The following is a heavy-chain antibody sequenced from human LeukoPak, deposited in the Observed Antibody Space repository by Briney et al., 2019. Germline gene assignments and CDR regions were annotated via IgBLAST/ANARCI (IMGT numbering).Heavy chain of an antibody. CDR1: GYTFTGYY. J-gene: IGHJ4*02. V-gene: IGHV1-2*02. D-gene: IGHD3-9*01. Sequence: ASVTVSCKASGYTFTGYYTHWVRQAPGQGLEWTGWINPNSGGTKYAQKFQGRVTMTRDTSISTAYMELTRLRSDDTAVYYCARGGIYDILTGYLNYTDYWGQGTLVTVSS. CDR2: INPNSGGT. CDR3: ARGGIYDILTGYLNYTDY.